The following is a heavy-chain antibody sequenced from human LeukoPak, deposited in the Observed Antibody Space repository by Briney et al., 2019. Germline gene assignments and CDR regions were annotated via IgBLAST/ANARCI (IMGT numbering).Heavy chain of an antibody. CDR1: GGSISSGSYY. D-gene: IGHD3-10*01. V-gene: IGHV4-61*02. J-gene: IGHJ4*02. CDR2: IYTSGST. Sequence: PSQTLSLTCTVSGGSISSGSYYWSWIRQPAGKGLEWIGRIYTSGSTNYNPSLKSRVTISVDTSKNQFSLKLSSVTAADTAVYYCARGPPAIMNYYGSGSSPNFDYWGQGTLVTVSS. CDR3: ARGPPAIMNYYGSGSSPNFDY.